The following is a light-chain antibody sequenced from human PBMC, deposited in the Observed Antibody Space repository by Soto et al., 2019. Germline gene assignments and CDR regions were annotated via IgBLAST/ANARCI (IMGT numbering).Light chain of an antibody. Sequence: EIVLTQSPGTLSLSPGERATLSCRASQSVSSSYLAGYQQKPGQAPRRLIYGASSRATGIPDRFSGSGSGTDFTLTISRLEAEDFAVYYCQQYGISAWTFGQGTKVEIK. V-gene: IGKV3-20*01. CDR2: GAS. CDR3: QQYGISAWT. J-gene: IGKJ1*01. CDR1: QSVSSSY.